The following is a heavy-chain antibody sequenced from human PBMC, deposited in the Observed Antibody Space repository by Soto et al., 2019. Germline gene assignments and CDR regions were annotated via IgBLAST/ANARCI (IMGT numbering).Heavy chain of an antibody. D-gene: IGHD3-22*01. CDR1: GGTFSSYA. CDR2: IIPIFGTA. Sequence: SVKVSCKASGGTFSSYAISWVRQAPGQGLEWMGGIIPIFGTANYAQKFQGRVTITADESTSTAYMELSSLRSEDTAVYYCARDEGAYRDYYDSSGYYYGMDVWGQGTTVTVSS. J-gene: IGHJ6*02. V-gene: IGHV1-69*13. CDR3: ARDEGAYRDYYDSSGYYYGMDV.